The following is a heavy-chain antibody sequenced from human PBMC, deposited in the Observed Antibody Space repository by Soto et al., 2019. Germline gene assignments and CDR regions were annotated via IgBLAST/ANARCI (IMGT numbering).Heavy chain of an antibody. CDR2: INPNSGGT. Sequence: ASVKVSCKASGYTFTGYYMHWVRQAPGQGLEWMGWINPNSGGTNYAQKFQGWVTVTRDTSISTAYMELSRLRSDDTAVYYCARDGKMSWYYFDDWGQGTLVTVSS. D-gene: IGHD6-13*01. CDR3: ARDGKMSWYYFDD. V-gene: IGHV1-2*04. J-gene: IGHJ4*02. CDR1: GYTFTGYY.